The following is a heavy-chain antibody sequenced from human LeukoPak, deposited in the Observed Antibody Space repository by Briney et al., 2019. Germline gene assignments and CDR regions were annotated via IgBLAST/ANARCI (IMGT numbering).Heavy chain of an antibody. CDR2: ISSSGSTI. CDR1: GFTFSDYY. Sequence: GGSLRLSCAASGFTFSDYYMSWIRQAPGKGLEWVSYISSSGSTIYYADSVKGRFTISRDNAKNSLYLQMNSLRAEDTAVYYCARGPNQGRLWFGELLYPPYFDYWGQGTLVTVSS. CDR3: ARGPNQGRLWFGELLYPPYFDY. D-gene: IGHD3-10*01. V-gene: IGHV3-11*01. J-gene: IGHJ4*02.